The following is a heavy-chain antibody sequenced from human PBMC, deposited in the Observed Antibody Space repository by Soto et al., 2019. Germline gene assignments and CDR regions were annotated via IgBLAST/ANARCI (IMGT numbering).Heavy chain of an antibody. CDR3: AKSLYYYDSSPLDH. D-gene: IGHD3-22*01. Sequence: GGSLRLSCAAAGFDFEDYSMHWVRQVPGKGLEWVSLTNSDGTDSYYMDSVKGRFTISRDNAKSTLYLQMDRLRPEDTALYFCAKSLYYYDSSPLDHWGQGTLVTVSS. J-gene: IGHJ4*02. V-gene: IGHV3-43D*04. CDR2: TNSDGTDS. CDR1: GFDFEDYS.